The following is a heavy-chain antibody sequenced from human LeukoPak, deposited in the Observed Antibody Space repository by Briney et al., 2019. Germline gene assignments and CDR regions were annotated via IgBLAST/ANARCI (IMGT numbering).Heavy chain of an antibody. V-gene: IGHV3-7*03. CDR3: AKDNGPGAFDI. CDR1: GFTFSSHW. CDR2: IKQDGSET. Sequence: GGSLRLSCAASGFTFSSHWMSWVRQAPGEGLEWVANIKQDGSETYHVDSVKGRFTVSKDNAKNSLYLQMNSLRAEDTALYYCAKDNGPGAFDIWGQGTMVTVSS. J-gene: IGHJ3*02.